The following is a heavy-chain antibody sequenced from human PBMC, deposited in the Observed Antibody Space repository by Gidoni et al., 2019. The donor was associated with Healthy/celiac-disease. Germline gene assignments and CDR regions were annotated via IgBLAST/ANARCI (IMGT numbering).Heavy chain of an antibody. J-gene: IGHJ5*02. CDR2: ISAYNGNT. Sequence: QVQLVQSGAEVKKPGASVTVSSKASGYTFTTYGISWVRQAPGQGLEWMGWISAYNGNTNYAQKLQGRVTMTTDTSTSTAYMELRSLRSDDTAVYYCARDGGGDDYGDYGWFDPWGQRTLVTVSS. D-gene: IGHD4-17*01. CDR1: GYTFTTYG. V-gene: IGHV1-18*01. CDR3: ARDGGGDDYGDYGWFDP.